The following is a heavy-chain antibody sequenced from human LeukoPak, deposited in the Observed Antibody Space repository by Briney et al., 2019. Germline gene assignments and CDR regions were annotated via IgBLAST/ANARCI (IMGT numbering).Heavy chain of an antibody. CDR2: INPSGGST. D-gene: IGHD1-26*01. Sequence: GASVKVSCKASGYTFTSYYMHWVRQAPGQGLEWMGIINPSGGSTSYAQKFQGRVTMTTDTSTSTAYMELRSLRSDDTAVYYCAREAKKTFFDYWGQGTLVTVSS. J-gene: IGHJ4*02. CDR1: GYTFTSYY. V-gene: IGHV1-46*01. CDR3: AREAKKTFFDY.